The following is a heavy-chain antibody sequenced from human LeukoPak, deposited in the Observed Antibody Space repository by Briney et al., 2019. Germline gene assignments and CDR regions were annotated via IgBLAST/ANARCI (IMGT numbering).Heavy chain of an antibody. V-gene: IGHV1-18*01. CDR3: ARVDIVVVPAADTYYYYYYGMDV. Sequence: ASVKVSCKASGHTFTSYGISWVRQAPGQGLEWMGWISAYNGNTNYAQKLQGRVTMTTDTSTSTAYMELRSMRTDDTAVYYCARVDIVVVPAADTYYYYYYGMDVWGQGTTVTVSS. CDR2: ISAYNGNT. J-gene: IGHJ6*02. CDR1: GHTFTSYG. D-gene: IGHD2-2*03.